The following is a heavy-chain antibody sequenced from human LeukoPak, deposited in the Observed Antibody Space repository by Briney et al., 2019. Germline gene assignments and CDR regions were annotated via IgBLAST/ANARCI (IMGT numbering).Heavy chain of an antibody. Sequence: SETLSLTCSVSDGSINSYYWNWIRRPPGKGLEWIGYIYYNGNTNYSPSLKSRVTMSVDTSKNLFSLKVSSVTAADTAVYYCASGRSSYYGMDVWGQGTRVTVSS. D-gene: IGHD1-26*01. CDR3: ASGRSSYYGMDV. V-gene: IGHV4-59*01. J-gene: IGHJ6*02. CDR2: IYYNGNT. CDR1: DGSINSYY.